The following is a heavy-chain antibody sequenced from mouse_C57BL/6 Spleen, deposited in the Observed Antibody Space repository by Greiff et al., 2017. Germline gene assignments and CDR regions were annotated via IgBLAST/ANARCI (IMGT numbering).Heavy chain of an antibody. CDR3: ASTRFITTAHDAMDD. Sequence: QVQLKESGPELVKPGASVKISCKASGYAFSSSWMNWVKQRPGKGLEWIGRIYPGDGDTNYNGKFKGKATLTADKSSSTAYMQLSSLTSEASSVYLGASTRFITTAHDAMDDWGQGTSVTVSS. J-gene: IGHJ4*01. CDR1: GYAFSSSW. CDR2: IYPGDGDT. D-gene: IGHD1-1*01. V-gene: IGHV1-82*01.